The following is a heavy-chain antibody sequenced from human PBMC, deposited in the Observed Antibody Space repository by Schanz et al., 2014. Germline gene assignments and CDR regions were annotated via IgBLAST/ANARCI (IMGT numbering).Heavy chain of an antibody. CDR3: ARELRLEYYFDY. CDR2: IIPSLGLA. Sequence: VQLEQSGAEVKKPGSSVKVSCKASGGTFSSFGINWVRQAPGQGLEWMGRIIPSLGLAKYEQKFQDKVTITADTSTTTAYMELSGLRSEDTAVYYCARELRLEYYFDYGGQGTQVTVSS. J-gene: IGHJ4*02. V-gene: IGHV1-69*04. CDR1: GGTFSSFG. D-gene: IGHD2-8*01.